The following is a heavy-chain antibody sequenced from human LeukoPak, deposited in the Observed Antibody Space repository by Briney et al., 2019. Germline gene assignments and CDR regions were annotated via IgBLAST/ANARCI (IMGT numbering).Heavy chain of an antibody. V-gene: IGHV1-8*03. D-gene: IGHD2-15*01. CDR1: GYTFTSYD. Sequence: ASVKVSCQASGYTFTSYDINWVRQATGQGLEWMGWMNPNSGNTGCAHKFLDRVTITRSSSISTVYMELSSLRSEDTAVYYCARDSGYGYFDYWGQGTLVTVSS. CDR2: MNPNSGNT. J-gene: IGHJ4*02. CDR3: ARDSGYGYFDY.